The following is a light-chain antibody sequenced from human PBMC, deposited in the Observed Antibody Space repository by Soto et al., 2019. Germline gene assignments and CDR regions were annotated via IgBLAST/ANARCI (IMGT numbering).Light chain of an antibody. Sequence: IVLTQSAGTLSLSPGERATLSCRASQTVSGRYLAWFQQKPGQTPRLLIYDASTRAAGVPDRFSGSGSGTDFSLTINRLEPEDYAVYYCQDYGSSPWTFGQGTNVDIK. V-gene: IGKV3-20*01. J-gene: IGKJ1*01. CDR1: QTVSGRY. CDR3: QDYGSSPWT. CDR2: DAS.